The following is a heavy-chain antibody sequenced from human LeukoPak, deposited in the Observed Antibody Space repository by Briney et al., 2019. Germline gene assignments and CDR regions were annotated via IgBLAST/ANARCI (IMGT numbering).Heavy chain of an antibody. V-gene: IGHV4-30-2*01. CDR3: ARVRETVTTRSVMRYFDY. CDR1: GGSISSGGYS. J-gene: IGHJ4*02. Sequence: SQTLSLTCAVSGGSISSGGYSWSWIRQPPGKGLERIGYIYHSGSTYYNPSLKSRVTISVDRSKNQFSLKLSSVTTADTAVYYCARVRETVTTRSVMRYFDYWGQGTLVTVSS. D-gene: IGHD4-17*01. CDR2: IYHSGST.